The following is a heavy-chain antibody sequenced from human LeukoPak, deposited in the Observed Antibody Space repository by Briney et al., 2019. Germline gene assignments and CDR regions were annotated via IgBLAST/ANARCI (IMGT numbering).Heavy chain of an antibody. CDR3: ARHARGGDFDY. V-gene: IGHV4-59*08. D-gene: IGHD3-10*01. CDR2: TSHRGST. J-gene: IGHJ4*02. Sequence: SETLSLTCTVSGDSISSYYWTWVRQPPGKGLEWIGETSHRGSTNYNPSLKSRVTVSVDTSKNQFSLKLSSVTAADTAVYYCARHARGGDFDYWGQGTLVTVSS. CDR1: GDSISSYY.